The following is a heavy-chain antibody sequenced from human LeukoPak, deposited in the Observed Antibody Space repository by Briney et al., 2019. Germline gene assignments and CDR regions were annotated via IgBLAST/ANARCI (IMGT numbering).Heavy chain of an antibody. CDR1: GFTFDDYA. Sequence: GGSLRLSCAASGFTFDDYAMHWVREAPGKGLEWVSLISWDGGSTYYADSVKGRFTISRDNSKNSLYLQMNSLRAEDTALYYCAKAASIVGATIYYFDYWGQGTLVTVSS. V-gene: IGHV3-43D*03. CDR2: ISWDGGST. D-gene: IGHD1-26*01. CDR3: AKAASIVGATIYYFDY. J-gene: IGHJ4*02.